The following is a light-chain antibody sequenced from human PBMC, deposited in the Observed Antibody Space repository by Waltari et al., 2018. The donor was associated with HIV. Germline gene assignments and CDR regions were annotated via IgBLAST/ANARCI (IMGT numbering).Light chain of an antibody. J-gene: IGLJ2*01. CDR3: ASHAGSKDV. CDR1: SSDVGAYNY. CDR2: DVT. Sequence: QSALTQPPSASGSPGQSVAIPCTGTSSDVGAYNYISWFQQHPGKAPQLMIYDVTKRPSGVPDRFSGSKSGNTASLTVSGLQAEDEADYYCASHAGSKDVFGGGTRLTVL. V-gene: IGLV2-8*01.